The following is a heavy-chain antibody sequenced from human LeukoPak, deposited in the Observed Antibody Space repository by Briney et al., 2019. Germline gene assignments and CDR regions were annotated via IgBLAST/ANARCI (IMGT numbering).Heavy chain of an antibody. D-gene: IGHD2-2*01. CDR3: ARGSAALYYFDF. V-gene: IGHV3-33*01. CDR2: IWYDGSDI. CDR1: GFTFSSYG. J-gene: IGHJ4*02. Sequence: GGSLRLSCAASGFTFSSYGMHWVRQAPGKGLEWVALIWYDGSDIYYADSVKGRFIISRDNSKNTLYLQMNTLRAEDTAVYYCARGSAALYYFDFWGQGSLVTVSS.